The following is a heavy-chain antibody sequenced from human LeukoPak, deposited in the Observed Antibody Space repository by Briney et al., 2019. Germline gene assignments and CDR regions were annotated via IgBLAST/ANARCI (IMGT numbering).Heavy chain of an antibody. D-gene: IGHD5-18*01. Sequence: SETLSLTCAVSGGSISSGGYSWRWIRQPPGKGLEWIGYIYHSGSTYYSPSLKSRVTISVDRSKNQFSLKLSSVTAADTAVYYCARGIISYGPAFDYWGQGTLVTVSS. CDR3: ARGIISYGPAFDY. V-gene: IGHV4-30-2*01. CDR1: GGSISSGGYS. CDR2: IYHSGST. J-gene: IGHJ4*02.